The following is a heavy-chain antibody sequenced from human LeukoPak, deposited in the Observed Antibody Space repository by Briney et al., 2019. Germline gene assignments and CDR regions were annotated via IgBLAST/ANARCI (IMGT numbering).Heavy chain of an antibody. CDR3: AARSLYRSSWIQH. Sequence: GGSLRLSCAASGFTFSSYGMHWVRQAPGKGLEWVAVISYDGSNKYYADSVKGRFTISRDNSKNTLYLQMNSLRAEAPAVYYFAARSLYRSSWIQHWGQGTLVTVSS. CDR2: ISYDGSNK. D-gene: IGHD6-13*01. J-gene: IGHJ1*01. CDR1: GFTFSSYG. V-gene: IGHV3-30*03.